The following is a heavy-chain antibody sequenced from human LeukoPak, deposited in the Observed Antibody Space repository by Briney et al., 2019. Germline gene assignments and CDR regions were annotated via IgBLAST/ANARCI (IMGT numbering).Heavy chain of an antibody. Sequence: GGSLRLSCAASGFTFSSYSMNWVRQAPGKGLEWVSYISSSSSTIYYADSVKGRFTISRDNAKNSLSLQMNSLRAEDTAVYYCARTVGYGDYSWFDPWGQGTLVTVSS. J-gene: IGHJ5*02. CDR2: ISSSSSTI. CDR1: GFTFSSYS. D-gene: IGHD4-17*01. V-gene: IGHV3-48*01. CDR3: ARTVGYGDYSWFDP.